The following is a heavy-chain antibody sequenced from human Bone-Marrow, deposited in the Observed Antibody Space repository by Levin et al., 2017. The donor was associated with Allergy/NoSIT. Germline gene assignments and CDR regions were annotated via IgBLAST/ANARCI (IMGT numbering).Heavy chain of an antibody. CDR3: ARAPSKWLGDNWFDP. D-gene: IGHD6-19*01. CDR1: GFTFSSYA. V-gene: IGHV3-30-3*01. CDR2: ISYDGSNK. Sequence: GGSLRLSCAASGFTFSSYAMHWVRPAPGKGLEWVAVISYDGSNKYYADSVKGRFTISRDNSKNTLYLQMNSLRAEDTAVYYCARAPSKWLGDNWFDPWGQGTLVTVSS. J-gene: IGHJ5*02.